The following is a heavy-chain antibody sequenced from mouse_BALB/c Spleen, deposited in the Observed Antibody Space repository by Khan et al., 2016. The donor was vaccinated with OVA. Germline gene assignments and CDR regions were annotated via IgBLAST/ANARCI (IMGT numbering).Heavy chain of an antibody. D-gene: IGHD2-1*01. CDR1: GYTFTDYA. CDR2: ISTYYGDV. V-gene: IGHV1S137*01. CDR3: VRGNSKYRFDY. J-gene: IGHJ3*01. Sequence: QVQLQQSGTELVRPGVSVKISCKGSGYTFTDYAMHWVKQSHAKSLEWIGVISTYYGDVTYNQKFKDKATMTVDKSSSTAYMELARLTAEDPAIYYCVRGNSKYRFDYWGQGTLVTVSA.